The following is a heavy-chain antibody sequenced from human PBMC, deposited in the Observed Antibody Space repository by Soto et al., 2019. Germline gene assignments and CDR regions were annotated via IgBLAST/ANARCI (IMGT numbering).Heavy chain of an antibody. Sequence: GGSLRLSCAASGFTFSSYAMSWVRQAPGKGLEWVSAISGSGGSTYYADSVKGRFTISRDNSKNTLYLQMNSLRAEDTAVYYCAKVVLTLVLAEYSITGWLLQNYYYYGMDVWGQGTTVTVSS. CDR2: ISGSGGST. V-gene: IGHV3-23*01. D-gene: IGHD6-6*01. CDR3: AKVVLTLVLAEYSITGWLLQNYYYYGMDV. CDR1: GFTFSSYA. J-gene: IGHJ6*02.